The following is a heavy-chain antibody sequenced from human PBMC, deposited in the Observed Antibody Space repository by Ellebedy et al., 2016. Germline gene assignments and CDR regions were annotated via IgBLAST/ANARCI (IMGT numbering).Heavy chain of an antibody. V-gene: IGHV3-9*01. D-gene: IGHD3-10*01. J-gene: IGHJ4*02. CDR3: ASTTMVRGVDY. CDR2: ISWNSGSI. CDR1: GFTFDDYA. Sequence: SLKISXAASGFTFDDYAMHWVRQAPGKGLEWVSGISWNSGSIGYADSVKGRFTISRDNAKNSLYLQMNSLRAEDTAVYYCASTTMVRGVDYWGQGTLVTVSS.